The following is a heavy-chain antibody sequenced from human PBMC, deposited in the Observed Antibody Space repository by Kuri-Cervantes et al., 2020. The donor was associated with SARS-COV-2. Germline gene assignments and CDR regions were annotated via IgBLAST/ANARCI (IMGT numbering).Heavy chain of an antibody. J-gene: IGHJ4*02. Sequence: ASVKVSCKASGYTFTGYYMHWVRQAPGQGLEWMGWINPNSGGTNYAQKFQGRVTMTRDTSISTAYMELSRLRSDDTAVYYCARDLVDTAMAVFDYWGQGTLVTVSS. CDR2: INPNSGGT. CDR3: ARDLVDTAMAVFDY. V-gene: IGHV1-2*02. CDR1: GYTFTGYY. D-gene: IGHD5-18*01.